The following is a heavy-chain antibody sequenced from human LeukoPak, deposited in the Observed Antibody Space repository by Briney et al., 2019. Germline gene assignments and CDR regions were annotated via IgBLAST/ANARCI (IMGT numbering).Heavy chain of an antibody. CDR3: ASQGDCSSTSCYPYFQY. J-gene: IGHJ1*01. Sequence: GRSLRLSCAASGFTFSSYGMHWVRQAPGKGLEWVAVISYDGSNKYYADSVKGRFTISRDNSKNTLYLQMNSLRAEDTAVYYCASQGDCSSTSCYPYFQYWGQGTLVTVSS. V-gene: IGHV3-30*03. CDR2: ISYDGSNK. D-gene: IGHD2-2*01. CDR1: GFTFSSYG.